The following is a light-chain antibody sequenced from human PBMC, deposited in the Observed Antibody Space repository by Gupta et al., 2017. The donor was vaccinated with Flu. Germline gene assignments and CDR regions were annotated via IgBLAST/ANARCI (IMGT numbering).Light chain of an antibody. Sequence: IGSKSVNRYQQKPDQAPLLVIYRETNRPPAIPERVSASNAGNTATLTISRAQVGDEADYYCQVWDGTAVVFATGTKVTVL. CDR2: RET. V-gene: IGLV3-9*01. CDR3: QVWDGTAVV. J-gene: IGLJ1*01. CDR1: IGSKS.